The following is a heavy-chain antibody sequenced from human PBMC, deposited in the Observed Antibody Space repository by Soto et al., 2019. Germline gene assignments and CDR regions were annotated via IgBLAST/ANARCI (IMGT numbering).Heavy chain of an antibody. D-gene: IGHD6-25*01. CDR1: GFTFSDYY. V-gene: IGHV3-11*05. Sequence: QVQLVESGGGLVKPGGSLRLSCAVSGFTFSDYYMTWIRQAPGKGLEWVSYISSSTSHTNYADSVKGRFTISRDNAKNSLFLQRNGLEAEAPAGNYCARARGAAADYFDFWGKGPWSPSPQ. CDR2: ISSSTSHT. CDR3: ARARGAAADYFDF. J-gene: IGHJ4*03.